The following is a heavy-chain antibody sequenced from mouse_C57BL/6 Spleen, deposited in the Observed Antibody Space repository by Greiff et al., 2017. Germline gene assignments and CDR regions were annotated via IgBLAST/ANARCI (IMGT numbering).Heavy chain of an antibody. CDR2: ILPGSGST. CDR1: GYTFTGYW. CDR3: ARCIYYYGSSLYFDY. V-gene: IGHV1-9*01. D-gene: IGHD1-1*01. Sequence: LVESGAELMKPGASVKLSCKATGYTFTGYWIEWVKQRPGHGLEWIGEILPGSGSTNYNEKFKGKATFTADTSSNTAYMQLSSLTTEDSAIYYCARCIYYYGSSLYFDYWGQGTTLTVSS. J-gene: IGHJ2*01.